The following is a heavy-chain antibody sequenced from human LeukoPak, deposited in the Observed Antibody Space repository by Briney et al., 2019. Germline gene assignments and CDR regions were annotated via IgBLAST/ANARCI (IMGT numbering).Heavy chain of an antibody. J-gene: IGHJ4*02. V-gene: IGHV4-59*12. CDR1: GGSISSYY. CDR3: ARDLLDYDSSGYSWVFDY. Sequence: SETLSLTCTVSGGSISSYYWSWIRQPPGKGLEWIGYIYYSGSTNYNPSLKSRVTISVDTSKNQFSLKLSSVTAADTAVYYCARDLLDYDSSGYSWVFDYWGQGTLVTVSS. D-gene: IGHD3-22*01. CDR2: IYYSGST.